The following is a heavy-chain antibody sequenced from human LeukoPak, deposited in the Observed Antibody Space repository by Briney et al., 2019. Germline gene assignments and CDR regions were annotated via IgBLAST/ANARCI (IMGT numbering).Heavy chain of an antibody. V-gene: IGHV4-61*01. CDR2: IYYSGSA. CDR3: ARWVIIITGPERAFDI. CDR1: GGSVSSGNYY. D-gene: IGHD3-22*01. Sequence: SETLSLTCTVSGGSVSSGNYYWSWIRQPPGKGLEWIGYIYYSGSATYNPSLESRVTMSADTSKNQFSLKLNSVTAADTAVYYCARWVIIITGPERAFDIWGQGTLVTVSS. J-gene: IGHJ3*02.